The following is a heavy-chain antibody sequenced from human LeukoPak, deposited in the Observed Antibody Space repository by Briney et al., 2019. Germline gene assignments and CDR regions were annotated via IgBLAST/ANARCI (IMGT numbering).Heavy chain of an antibody. D-gene: IGHD6-19*01. CDR1: GGSFSGYY. V-gene: IGHV4-34*01. CDR2: INHSGST. J-gene: IGHJ5*02. CDR3: ARGGSSGWYARNWFDP. Sequence: PSETLSLTCAVHGGSFSGYYWSWIRQPPGKGLEWIGEINHSGSTNYNPSLKIRVTIPVDTSKNQFSLKLSSVTAADTAVYYCARGGSSGWYARNWFDPWGQGTLVTVSS.